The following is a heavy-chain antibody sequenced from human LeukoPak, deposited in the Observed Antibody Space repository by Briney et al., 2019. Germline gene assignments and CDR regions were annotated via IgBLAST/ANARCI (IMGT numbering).Heavy chain of an antibody. CDR2: IIPVFGTA. D-gene: IGHD4-23*01. V-gene: IGHV1-69*13. CDR1: GGTFSSYA. Sequence: ASVKVSCKASGGTFSSYAISWVRQAPGQGLEWMGGIIPVFGTANYAQKFQGRVTITADESTSTAYMELSSLRSEDTAVYYCAGHKVHDFGGSDWYFDLWGRGTLVTVSS. CDR3: AGHKVHDFGGSDWYFDL. J-gene: IGHJ2*01.